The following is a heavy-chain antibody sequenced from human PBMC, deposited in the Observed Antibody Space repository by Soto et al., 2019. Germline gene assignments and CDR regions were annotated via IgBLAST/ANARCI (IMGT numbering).Heavy chain of an antibody. Sequence: ASVKVSCKASGGTFSSYAISWVRQAPGQGLEWMGGIIPIFGTANYAQKFQGRVTITADESTSTAYMELSSLRSEDTAVYYCARDASIAAPRYYYGMDVWGQGTTVTVSS. J-gene: IGHJ6*02. CDR2: IIPIFGTA. CDR3: ARDASIAAPRYYYGMDV. D-gene: IGHD6-6*01. V-gene: IGHV1-69*13. CDR1: GGTFSSYA.